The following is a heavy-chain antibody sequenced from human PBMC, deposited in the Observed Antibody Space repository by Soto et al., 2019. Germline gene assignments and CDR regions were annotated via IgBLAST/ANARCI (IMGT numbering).Heavy chain of an antibody. CDR1: GFTFRSYA. Sequence: EVQLVESGGGLVQPGGSLRLSCAASGFTFRSYAMHWVRQAPGKGLEYVSAISSNGGSTYYANSVKGRFTISRDNSKNTLYLQMGSLRAEDMAVYYWARGCRSTSCDAFAFDIWGQGTMVTVSS. J-gene: IGHJ3*02. CDR3: ARGCRSTSCDAFAFDI. D-gene: IGHD2-2*01. CDR2: ISSNGGST. V-gene: IGHV3-64*01.